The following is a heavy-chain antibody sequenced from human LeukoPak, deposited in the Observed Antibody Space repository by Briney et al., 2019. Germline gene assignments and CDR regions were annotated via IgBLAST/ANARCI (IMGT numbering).Heavy chain of an antibody. V-gene: IGHV1-69*05. CDR2: IIPIFGTA. CDR1: GGTFSSYA. D-gene: IGHD3-22*01. Sequence: ASVKVSCQASGGTFSSYAISWVRQAPGQGLEWMGGIIPIFGTANYAQKFQGRVTITTDESTSTAYMELSSLRSEDTAVYYCAVYYHSSGYYYSYFDYWGQGTLVTVSS. CDR3: AVYYHSSGYYYSYFDY. J-gene: IGHJ4*02.